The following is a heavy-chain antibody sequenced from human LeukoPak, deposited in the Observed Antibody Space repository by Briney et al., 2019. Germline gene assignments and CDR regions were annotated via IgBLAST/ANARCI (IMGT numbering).Heavy chain of an antibody. CDR3: AKDLRLRYFTY. V-gene: IGHV3-23*01. D-gene: IGHD3-9*01. Sequence: GGSLRLSCAASGFTFDDYGMSWVRQAPGKGPEWVSTINGSGGSTYYADSVKGRFTISRDNSKNTLYLQMNSLRAEDTAVYHCAKDLRLRYFTYWGQGTLVTVSS. CDR2: INGSGGST. J-gene: IGHJ4*02. CDR1: GFTFDDYG.